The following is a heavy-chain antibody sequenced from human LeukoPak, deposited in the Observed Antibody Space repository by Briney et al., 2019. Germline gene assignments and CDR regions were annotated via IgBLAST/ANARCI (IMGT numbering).Heavy chain of an antibody. CDR3: AKDDASLGYYDSSGYLWGAFDI. CDR1: GFTFDDYA. Sequence: PGGSLRLSCAASGFTFDDYAMHWVRQAPGKGLEWVSGISWNSGSIGYADSVKGRFTISRDNAKNSLYLQMNSLRAEDTALYYCAKDDASLGYYDSSGYLWGAFDIWGQGTMVTVSS. J-gene: IGHJ3*02. CDR2: ISWNSGSI. D-gene: IGHD3-22*01. V-gene: IGHV3-9*01.